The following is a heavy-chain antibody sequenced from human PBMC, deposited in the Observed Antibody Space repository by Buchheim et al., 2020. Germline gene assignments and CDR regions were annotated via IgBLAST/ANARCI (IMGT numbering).Heavy chain of an antibody. CDR2: IYSGGST. J-gene: IGHJ4*02. D-gene: IGHD6-19*01. CDR1: GFTVSSNY. CDR3: ARDRAVAATGEFDY. V-gene: IGHV3-66*01. Sequence: EVQLVESGGGLVQPGGSLRLSCAASGFTVSSNYMSWVRQAPGKGLEWVSVIYSGGSTYYADSVKGSFPISRDHSQNTLSLQMNSLRAEDTAVYYCARDRAVAATGEFDYWGQGTL.